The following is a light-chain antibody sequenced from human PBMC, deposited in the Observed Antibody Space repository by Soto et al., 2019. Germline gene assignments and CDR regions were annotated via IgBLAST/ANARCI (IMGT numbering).Light chain of an antibody. Sequence: QSVLTQPPSASGTPGQRVTVSCSGNNGNIGSYNVYWYHHLPGTTPKLLIFSDNVRPSGVPDRFTASKSGTSASLAITGLQADDEADYYCQSYESSSLSGFVFGSGTKLTVL. CDR3: QSYESSSLSGFV. J-gene: IGLJ1*01. CDR2: SDN. V-gene: IGLV1-44*01. CDR1: NGNIGSYN.